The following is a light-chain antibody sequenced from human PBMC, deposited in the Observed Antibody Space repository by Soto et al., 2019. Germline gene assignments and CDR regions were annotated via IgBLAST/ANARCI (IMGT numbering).Light chain of an antibody. J-gene: IGKJ3*01. Sequence: AIQMTQPPSSLSASVGDRGTITFRASQGIRNDLDWFQQKPGKAPKLLIYAASNLQSGVPARFSGSGSGTDFTLTISSLQPEDFATYYCLQKYFYPFTFGPGTKVDIK. CDR2: AAS. CDR1: QGIRND. CDR3: LQKYFYPFT. V-gene: IGKV1-6*01.